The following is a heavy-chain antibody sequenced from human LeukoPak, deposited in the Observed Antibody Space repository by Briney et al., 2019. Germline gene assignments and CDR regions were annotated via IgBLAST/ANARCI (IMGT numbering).Heavy chain of an antibody. CDR2: ICGGGST. J-gene: IGHJ4*02. Sequence: GGSLRLSCAASGFTFSSNYMSWVRQAPGKGLEWVSVICGGGSTYYADSVKGRFTISRDNSKNTLYLQMNSLRAEDTAAYYCARDAKSSYCSGGSCYVDYWGQGTLVTVSS. CDR1: GFTFSSNY. CDR3: ARDAKSSYCSGGSCYVDY. V-gene: IGHV3-53*01. D-gene: IGHD2-15*01.